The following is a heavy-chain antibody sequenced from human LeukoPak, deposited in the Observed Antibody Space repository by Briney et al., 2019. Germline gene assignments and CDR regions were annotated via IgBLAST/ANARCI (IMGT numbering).Heavy chain of an antibody. Sequence: GGSLRLSCAASGFTFSSYAMSWVRQAPGEGLEWVSAISGSGGSTYYADSVKGRFAISRDNSKNTLYLQMNSLRAEDTAVYYCAKVRLGYCSGGSCTGGFDPWGQGTLVTVSS. CDR1: GFTFSSYA. CDR3: AKVRLGYCSGGSCTGGFDP. V-gene: IGHV3-23*01. CDR2: ISGSGGST. J-gene: IGHJ5*02. D-gene: IGHD2-15*01.